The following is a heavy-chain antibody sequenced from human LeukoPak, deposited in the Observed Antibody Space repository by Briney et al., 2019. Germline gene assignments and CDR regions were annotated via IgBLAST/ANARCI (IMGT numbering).Heavy chain of an antibody. CDR3: ARADTSKTGYSSGWYRRAGAFDI. CDR1: GGSFSGYY. Sequence: PSETLSLTCAVYGGSFSGYYWSWIRQPPGKGLEWIGEISHSGSTNYNPSLKSRVTISVDTSKNQFSLKLSSVTAADTAVYYCARADTSKTGYSSGWYRRAGAFDIWGQGTMVTVSS. J-gene: IGHJ3*02. D-gene: IGHD6-19*01. V-gene: IGHV4-34*01. CDR2: ISHSGST.